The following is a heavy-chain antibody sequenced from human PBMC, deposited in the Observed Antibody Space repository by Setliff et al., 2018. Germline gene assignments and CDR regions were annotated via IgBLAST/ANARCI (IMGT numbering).Heavy chain of an antibody. CDR3: ARERRFCIGSGCYSGNYYYYMDV. J-gene: IGHJ6*03. Sequence: PSETLSLTCGVFGESFSGFHWSWIRQPPGKGLEWIGEINHSGNTNYNPSLKSRVTISLDTSENEFSLKLSPVTAADTAVYYCARERRFCIGSGCYSGNYYYYMDVCGKGTTVTVSS. CDR1: GESFSGFH. D-gene: IGHD2-15*01. V-gene: IGHV4-34*01. CDR2: INHSGNT.